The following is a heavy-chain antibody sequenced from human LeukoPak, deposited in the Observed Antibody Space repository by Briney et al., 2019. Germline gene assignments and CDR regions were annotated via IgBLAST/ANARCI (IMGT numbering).Heavy chain of an antibody. Sequence: GGSLRLSCSASEFSVSSYGMSWVRQAPGRGLEWVSIINTIGNEIYYGDSVKGRFTISRDNSKNSLYLQMNSLRVEDTAIYYCAKGRYSSSWAPFDPWGQGTLVTVSS. CDR3: AKGRYSSSWAPFDP. J-gene: IGHJ5*02. CDR2: INTIGNEI. D-gene: IGHD6-13*01. CDR1: EFSVSSYG. V-gene: IGHV3-23*05.